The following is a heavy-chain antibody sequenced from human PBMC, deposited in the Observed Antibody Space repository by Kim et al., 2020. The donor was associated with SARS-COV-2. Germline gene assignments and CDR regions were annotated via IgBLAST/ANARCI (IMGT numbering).Heavy chain of an antibody. V-gene: IGHV3-30-3*01. Sequence: GGSLRLSCAASGFTFSSYAMHWVRQAPGKGLEWVAVISYDGSNKYYADSVKGRFTISRDNSKNTLYLQMNSLRAEDTAVYYCARDDRYYYGMDVWGQGTT. CDR2: ISYDGSNK. CDR1: GFTFSSYA. J-gene: IGHJ6*02. CDR3: ARDDRYYYGMDV.